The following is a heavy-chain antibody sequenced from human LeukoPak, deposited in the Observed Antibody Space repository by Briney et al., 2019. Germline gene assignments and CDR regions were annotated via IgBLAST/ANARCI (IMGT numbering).Heavy chain of an antibody. CDR1: GDSISSSSSY. Sequence: SETLSLTCTVSGDSISSSSSYWGWIRQPPGKGLEWIGSIFYSGSTYYNPSLKSRVTISIVASKNQFSLKLSSVTAADTAVYYCARDHAEGWFDPWGQGTLVTVSS. CDR3: ARDHAEGWFDP. CDR2: IFYSGST. J-gene: IGHJ5*02. V-gene: IGHV4-39*02. D-gene: IGHD1-14*01.